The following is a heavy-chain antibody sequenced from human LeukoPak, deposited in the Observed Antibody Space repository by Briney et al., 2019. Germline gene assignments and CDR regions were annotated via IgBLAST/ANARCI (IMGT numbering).Heavy chain of an antibody. CDR3: ARGVAVAGTFPYYYYYYGMDV. V-gene: IGHV4-39*07. D-gene: IGHD6-19*01. CDR1: GVSISNSYY. CDR2: IYYSGST. J-gene: IGHJ6*02. Sequence: PSETLSLTCTVSGVSISNSYYWGWIRQPPGKGLAWIGSIYYSGSTYYNPSLKSRVTISVDTSKNQFSLKLSSVTAADTAVYYCARGVAVAGTFPYYYYYYGMDVWGQGTTVTVSS.